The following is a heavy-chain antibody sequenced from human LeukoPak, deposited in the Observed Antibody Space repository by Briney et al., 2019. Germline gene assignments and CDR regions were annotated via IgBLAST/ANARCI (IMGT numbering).Heavy chain of an antibody. Sequence: GESLKISCKGSGYNFTSYWITWVRQMPGKGPEWMGRIDPRDSYTNYSPSFQGHVTISADKSISTAYLQWSSLKASDTAMYYCARQTAMAPFDYWGQGTLVTVSS. V-gene: IGHV5-10-1*01. CDR2: IDPRDSYT. CDR3: ARQTAMAPFDY. CDR1: GYNFTSYW. D-gene: IGHD5-18*01. J-gene: IGHJ4*02.